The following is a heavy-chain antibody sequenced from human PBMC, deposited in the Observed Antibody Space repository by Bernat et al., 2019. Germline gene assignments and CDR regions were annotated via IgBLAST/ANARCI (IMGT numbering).Heavy chain of an antibody. J-gene: IGHJ6*03. CDR2: ISGSGGST. V-gene: IGHV3-23*01. CDR3: TRDVLYRSGNYYYYYMDV. D-gene: IGHD2-8*02. Sequence: EVQLLESGGGLVQPGGSLRLACAASGFTFSSYALSWVRQAPGKGLEWVSGISGSGGSTYYADSVKGRFTLSRDNSKNTLYVQMNSLRAEDTAVYYCTRDVLYRSGNYYYYYMDVWGKGTTVTVSS. CDR1: GFTFSSYA.